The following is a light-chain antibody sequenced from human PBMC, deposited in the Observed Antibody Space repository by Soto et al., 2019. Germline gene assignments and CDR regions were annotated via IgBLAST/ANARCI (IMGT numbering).Light chain of an antibody. CDR2: KAS. Sequence: DIQMTQSPSTLSASVGDRVTITCRASQSISSWLAWYQQKPGEAPKLLIYKASSLESGVPSRFSGSGPGTEFTLTISSLQPDDFATYYCQQYNSLITFGQGTRLEIK. CDR1: QSISSW. V-gene: IGKV1-5*03. CDR3: QQYNSLIT. J-gene: IGKJ5*01.